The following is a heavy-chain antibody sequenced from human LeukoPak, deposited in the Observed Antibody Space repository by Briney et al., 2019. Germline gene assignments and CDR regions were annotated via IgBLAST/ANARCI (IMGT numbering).Heavy chain of an antibody. Sequence: SETLSLTCTVSGGSISSSSYYWGWIRQPPGKGLEWIGSIYYSGSTYYNPSLKSRVTISVDTSKNQFSLRLSSVTAADTAVYYCAKQRANVADYWGQGTLVTVSS. J-gene: IGHJ4*02. CDR1: GGSISSSSYY. CDR2: IYYSGST. V-gene: IGHV4-39*01. D-gene: IGHD3-16*01. CDR3: AKQRANVADY.